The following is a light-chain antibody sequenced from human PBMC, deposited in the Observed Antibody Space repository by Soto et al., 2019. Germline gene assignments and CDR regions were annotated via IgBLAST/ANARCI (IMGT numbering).Light chain of an antibody. CDR3: HPYTSPPCT. J-gene: IGKJ1*01. V-gene: IGKV3-20*01. Sequence: ELVLTQSPDTLSLSPGERATLSCRASQTVPGNYLAWFQQKPGQAPRLLIYGASSRAPAIPDRFSGSGSGADFTLTISRLESEDFEIYYCHPYTSPPCTVGQGTRVE. CDR2: GAS. CDR1: QTVPGNY.